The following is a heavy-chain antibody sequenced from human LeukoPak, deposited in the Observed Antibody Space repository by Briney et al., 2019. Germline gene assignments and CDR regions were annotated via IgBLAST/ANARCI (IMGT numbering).Heavy chain of an antibody. CDR1: GDSVSSNSAA. Sequence: SQTLSLTCAISGDSVSSNSAAWIWIRQSPSRGLEWLGRTYYRSKWYNDYAVSVKSLITINPDTSKNQFSLQLNSVTPEDTAVYYCARGGYSYGYGMFVSTFDYWGQGTLVTVSS. J-gene: IGHJ4*02. CDR2: TYYRSKWYN. V-gene: IGHV6-1*01. CDR3: ARGGYSYGYGMFVSTFDY. D-gene: IGHD5-18*01.